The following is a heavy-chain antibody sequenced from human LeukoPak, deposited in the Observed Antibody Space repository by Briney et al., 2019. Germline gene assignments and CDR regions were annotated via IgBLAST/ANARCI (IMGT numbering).Heavy chain of an antibody. Sequence: SSETLSLTCAVSGGSISSSTYYWGWIRQPPGKGLEWIGSIYYSGTTYYNPSLKSRVTISVDTSKNQFSLKLSSVTAADTAVYYCARDRHKLVDIVAGTLDYWGQGTLVTVSS. D-gene: IGHD5-12*01. CDR3: ARDRHKLVDIVAGTLDY. J-gene: IGHJ4*02. V-gene: IGHV4-39*07. CDR2: IYYSGTT. CDR1: GGSISSSTYY.